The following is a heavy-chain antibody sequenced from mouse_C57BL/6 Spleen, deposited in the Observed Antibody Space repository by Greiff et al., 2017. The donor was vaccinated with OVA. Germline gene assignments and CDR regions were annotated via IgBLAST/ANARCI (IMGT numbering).Heavy chain of an antibody. Sequence: EVQLVESGPGLVKPSQSLSLTCSVTGYSITSGYYWNWIRQFPGNKLEWMGYISYDGSNNYNPSLKNRISITRDTSKNQFFLKLNSVTTEDTATYYCASYSNYGYAMDYWGQGTSVTVSS. CDR2: ISYDGSN. CDR3: ASYSNYGYAMDY. V-gene: IGHV3-6*01. J-gene: IGHJ4*01. CDR1: GYSITSGYY. D-gene: IGHD2-5*01.